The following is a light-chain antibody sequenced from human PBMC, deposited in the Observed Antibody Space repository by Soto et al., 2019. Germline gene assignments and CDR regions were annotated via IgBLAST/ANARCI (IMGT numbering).Light chain of an antibody. CDR1: QSISDW. CDR3: QQYKNYSRA. Sequence: DIQMTQSPSTLSASVGDRVTITCRASQSISDWLAWYQQKPGKAPKLLIYKASNLQSGVPSRFSGSGSGTEFTLTISSLQPDDFATYYCQQYKNYSRAFDQGTKVEIK. CDR2: KAS. V-gene: IGKV1-5*03. J-gene: IGKJ1*01.